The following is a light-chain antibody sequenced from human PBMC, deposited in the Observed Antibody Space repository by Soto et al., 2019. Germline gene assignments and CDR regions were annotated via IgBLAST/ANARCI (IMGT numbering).Light chain of an antibody. CDR3: QQYNNWLYT. CDR2: GAS. CDR1: QTVSTN. J-gene: IGKJ2*01. Sequence: ERVMTQSPATLSVSPGERATLSCRASQTVSTNLAWYQLKPGQAPRLLIYGASTRATGVPARFSGSGSGTEFTLTISSLQSEDFAVYYCQQYNNWLYTSDQGTKVEIK. V-gene: IGKV3-15*01.